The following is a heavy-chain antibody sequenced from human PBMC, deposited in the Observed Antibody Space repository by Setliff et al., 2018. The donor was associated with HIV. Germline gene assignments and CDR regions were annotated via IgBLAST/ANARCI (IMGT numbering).Heavy chain of an antibody. D-gene: IGHD2-21*02. CDR1: GGPISSSSYY. CDR3: ARGEFYCGTDCYWSSFDY. V-gene: IGHV4-39*07. J-gene: IGHJ4*02. CDR2: IYSSGRT. Sequence: SETLSLTCSVSGGPISSSSYYWGWIRQPPGKGLEWIGNIYSSGRTNYNPSLKSRVTISVDRSKNQFSLNLSSVTAADTALYYCARGEFYCGTDCYWSSFDYWGQGILVTVSS.